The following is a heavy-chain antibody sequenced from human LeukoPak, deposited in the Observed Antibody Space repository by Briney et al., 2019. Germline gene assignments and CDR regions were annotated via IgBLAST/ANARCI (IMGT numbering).Heavy chain of an antibody. Sequence: GGSLRLSCAASGMPFSSDAMSWVRQAPGKGLEWVSAINGGTTLYADSVKGRFTISRDNTKKSLYLQMNSLRAEDTAVYYCARVGKNGWDFDHWGQGTLVTVSS. CDR3: ARVGKNGWDFDH. CDR2: INGGTT. J-gene: IGHJ4*02. D-gene: IGHD1-26*01. CDR1: GMPFSSDA. V-gene: IGHV3-23*01.